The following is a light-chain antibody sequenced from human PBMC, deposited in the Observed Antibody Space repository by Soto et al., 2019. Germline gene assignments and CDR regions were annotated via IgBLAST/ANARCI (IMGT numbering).Light chain of an antibody. CDR3: SSYTSSSTQV. Sequence: QSVLTQPASVSGSPGQSITISCTGTSSDVGGYNYVSWYQQHPGKAPKLMIYEVSNRPSGVSNRFSGSKSGNTASLTISGLQAEDEADYYYSSYTSSSTQVFGTGTKVTVL. CDR2: EVS. CDR1: SSDVGGYNY. V-gene: IGLV2-14*01. J-gene: IGLJ1*01.